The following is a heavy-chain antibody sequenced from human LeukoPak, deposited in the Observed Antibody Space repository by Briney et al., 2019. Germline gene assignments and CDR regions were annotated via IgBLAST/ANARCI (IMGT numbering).Heavy chain of an antibody. V-gene: IGHV1-8*01. CDR3: ARAYTMVRGVGGLTQGY. CDR2: MNPNSGNT. D-gene: IGHD3-10*01. J-gene: IGHJ4*02. Sequence: GASVKVSCKASGYTFTSYDINWVRQATGQGLEWMGWMNPNSGNTGYAQKFQGRVTMTRNTSISTAYMELSSLRSEDTAVYYCARAYTMVRGVGGLTQGYWGQGTLVTVSS. CDR1: GYTFTSYD.